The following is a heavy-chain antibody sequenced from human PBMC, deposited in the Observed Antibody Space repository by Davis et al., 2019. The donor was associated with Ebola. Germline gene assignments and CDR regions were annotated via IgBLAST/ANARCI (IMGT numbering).Heavy chain of an antibody. J-gene: IGHJ5*02. D-gene: IGHD3-10*01. CDR3: ATYYYGSGSYYPDGFDP. CDR2: ISQSGST. V-gene: IGHV4-4*02. Sequence: MPGGSLRLSCAVSGDSISSSNWWSWVRQPPGKGLEWIGEISQSGSTNYNPSLKSRVTISVDTSKNQFSLKLSSVTAADTAVYYCATYYYGSGSYYPDGFDPWGQGTLVTVSS. CDR1: GDSISSSNW.